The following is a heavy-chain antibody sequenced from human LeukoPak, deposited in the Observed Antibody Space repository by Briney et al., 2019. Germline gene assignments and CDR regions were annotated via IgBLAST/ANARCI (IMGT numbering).Heavy chain of an antibody. V-gene: IGHV3-30*02. CDR1: GFSFGNFG. CDR3: AKDAVARQDEYYFDS. J-gene: IGHJ4*02. CDR2: IRYDGSLT. Sequence: GGSLRLSCAPSGFSFGNFGFHWLRVAPGKGLERVAFIRYDGSLTNYAHSMKGRLTAARDNSKNTVSLHMNSLRPEDAAVYYCAKDAVARQDEYYFDSWGQGTLVAVSS. D-gene: IGHD2/OR15-2a*01.